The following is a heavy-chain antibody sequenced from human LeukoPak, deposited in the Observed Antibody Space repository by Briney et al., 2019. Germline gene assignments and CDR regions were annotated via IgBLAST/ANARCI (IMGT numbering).Heavy chain of an antibody. D-gene: IGHD6-19*01. CDR2: IYSGGDA. Sequence: TGGSLRLSCAASGFSVSNNYMTWVRQAPGKGLEWVSVIYSGGDAYYADSVKGRFTISRDNSKNTLHLEMNNLRVEDTAVYYCARSFSSGWSDYRGQGTLVAVAS. CDR1: GFSVSNNY. V-gene: IGHV3-53*01. CDR3: ARSFSSGWSDY. J-gene: IGHJ4*02.